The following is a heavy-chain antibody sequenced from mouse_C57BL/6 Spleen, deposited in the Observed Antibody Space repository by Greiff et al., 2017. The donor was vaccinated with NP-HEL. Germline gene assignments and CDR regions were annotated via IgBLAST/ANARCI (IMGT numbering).Heavy chain of an antibody. CDR1: GYSITSGYY. D-gene: IGHD1-1*01. Sequence: DVKLQESGPGLVKPSQSLSLTCSVTGYSITSGYYWNWIRQFPGNKLEWMGYISYDGSNNYNPSLKNRISITRDTSKNQFFLKLNSVTTEDTATYYCARPLYGSSYVQAMDYWGQGTSVTVSS. CDR3: ARPLYGSSYVQAMDY. V-gene: IGHV3-6*01. CDR2: ISYDGSN. J-gene: IGHJ4*01.